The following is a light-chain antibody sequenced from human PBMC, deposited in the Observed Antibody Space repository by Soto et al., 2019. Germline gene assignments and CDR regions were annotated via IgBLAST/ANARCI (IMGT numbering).Light chain of an antibody. J-gene: IGKJ1*01. Sequence: DTVMSQSPASLAVSLGGRATINCKSSQRLLYRSNNKNYLARYQHKAGQPPKLLIYWASTRDSGVPDRFSGSGSGTDFTLTINNVQAEDVAVYYCQQYYNPPWTFGQGTKVEI. CDR1: QRLLYRSNNKNY. CDR2: WAS. CDR3: QQYYNPPWT. V-gene: IGKV4-1*01.